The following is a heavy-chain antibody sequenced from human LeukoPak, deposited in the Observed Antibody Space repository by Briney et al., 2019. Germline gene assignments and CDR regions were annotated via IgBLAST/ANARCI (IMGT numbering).Heavy chain of an antibody. Sequence: GGSLRLSCAASGFTFSNYWVHWVRQAPGKGLVWVSRINPDGSAINYADSVKGRFTISRDNAKNTLYLQMNSLRAEDTAVYYCATAGNYRFDYWGQGTLVTVSS. D-gene: IGHD1-7*01. CDR1: GFTFSNYW. J-gene: IGHJ4*02. V-gene: IGHV3-74*01. CDR2: INPDGSAI. CDR3: ATAGNYRFDY.